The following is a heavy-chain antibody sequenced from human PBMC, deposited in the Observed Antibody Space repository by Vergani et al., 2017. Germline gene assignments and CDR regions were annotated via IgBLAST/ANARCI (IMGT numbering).Heavy chain of an antibody. J-gene: IGHJ3*01. CDR3: ARPVGPSAIADGYHV. Sequence: QVQLQESDPGLLKTSQTLSLTCTISGGSFTDDTHYWSWNWVRQPAGKGLEWIGSISSSGSPYYNPTLKSRLAFSVDTSKNLFSLRLKSVTATDTGMYYCARPVGPSAIADGYHVWGQGTMVTVS. D-gene: IGHD3-10*01. V-gene: IGHV4-61*02. CDR1: GGSFTDDTHY. CDR2: ISSSGSP.